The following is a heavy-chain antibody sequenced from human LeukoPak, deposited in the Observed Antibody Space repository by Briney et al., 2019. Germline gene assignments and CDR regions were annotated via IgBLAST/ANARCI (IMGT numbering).Heavy chain of an antibody. D-gene: IGHD3-22*01. J-gene: IGHJ4*02. V-gene: IGHV4-30-4*01. CDR3: ARSGYYDSSS. Sequence: SQTLSLTCTVSGGSISSGDYYWSWIRQPPGKGLEWIGYIYYTGSTQYNTSLKSRVNISLDTSKNQFSLELSSVTAADTAVYYCARSGYYDSSSWGQGTLVTASS. CDR1: GGSISSGDYY. CDR2: IYYTGST.